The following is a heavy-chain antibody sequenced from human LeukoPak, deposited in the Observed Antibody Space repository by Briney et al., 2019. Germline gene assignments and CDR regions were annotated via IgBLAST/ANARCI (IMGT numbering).Heavy chain of an antibody. Sequence: PSETPSLTCAVYGGSFSGYYWSWIRQPPGKGLEWIGEINHSGSTNYNPSLKSRVTISVDTSKNQFSLKLSSVTAADTAVYYCARGGRPDYYDSSGYYWFDPWGQGTLVTVSS. J-gene: IGHJ5*02. V-gene: IGHV4-34*01. D-gene: IGHD3-22*01. CDR1: GGSFSGYY. CDR3: ARGGRPDYYDSSGYYWFDP. CDR2: INHSGST.